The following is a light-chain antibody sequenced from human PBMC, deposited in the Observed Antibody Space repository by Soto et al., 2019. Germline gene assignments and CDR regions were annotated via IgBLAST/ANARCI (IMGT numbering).Light chain of an antibody. Sequence: SHELTQPLSVSVALGQTARITCGGNNIGSKDVHWYQQKTGQAPVLVIYRDSNRPSGIPERFSGSNSGNTATLTISRAQVGDEADYYCQVWDSSAWVFGGGTKLTVL. J-gene: IGLJ3*02. CDR2: RDS. CDR3: QVWDSSAWV. V-gene: IGLV3-9*01. CDR1: NIGSKD.